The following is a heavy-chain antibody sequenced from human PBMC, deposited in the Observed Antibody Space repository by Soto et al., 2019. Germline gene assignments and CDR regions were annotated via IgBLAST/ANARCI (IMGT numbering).Heavy chain of an antibody. J-gene: IGHJ4*02. CDR1: GFTFSSYA. Sequence: GGSLRLSCAASGFTFSSYAMSWVRQAPGKGLEWVSAISGSGGSTYYADSVKGRFTISSNNSKNTLYLQMNSLGAEDTSVEYCGNLVMKQLVSGSDYWGQGTLVTVSS. V-gene: IGHV3-23*01. CDR2: ISGSGGST. CDR3: GNLVMKQLVSGSDY. D-gene: IGHD6-13*01.